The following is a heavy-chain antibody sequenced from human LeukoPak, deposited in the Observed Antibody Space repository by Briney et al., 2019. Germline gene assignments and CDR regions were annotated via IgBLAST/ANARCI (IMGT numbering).Heavy chain of an antibody. D-gene: IGHD5-18*01. CDR1: GGSISSSSYY. CDR3: SHGYSYGYPLNYFDY. V-gene: IGHV4-39*01. CDR2: IYYSGST. J-gene: IGHJ4*02. Sequence: SETLSLTCTVSGGSISSSSYYWGWIRQPPGKGLEWIGSIYYSGSTYYNPSLKSRVTISVDTSKNQFSLKLSSVTAPDTAVYYCSHGYSYGYPLNYFDYWGQGTLVTVSS.